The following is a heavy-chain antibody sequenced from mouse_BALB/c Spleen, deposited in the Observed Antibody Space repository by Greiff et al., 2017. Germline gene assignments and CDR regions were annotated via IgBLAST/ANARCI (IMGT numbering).Heavy chain of an antibody. D-gene: IGHD5-5*01. Sequence: VQLQQSGAELVKPGASVKLSCTASGFNIKDTYMHWVKQRPEQGLEWIGRIDPANGNTKYDPKFQGKATITADTSSNTAYLQLSSLTSEDTAVYYCARRDYPYAMDYWGQGTSVTVSS. CDR3: ARRDYPYAMDY. J-gene: IGHJ4*01. CDR1: GFNIKDTY. CDR2: IDPANGNT. V-gene: IGHV14-3*02.